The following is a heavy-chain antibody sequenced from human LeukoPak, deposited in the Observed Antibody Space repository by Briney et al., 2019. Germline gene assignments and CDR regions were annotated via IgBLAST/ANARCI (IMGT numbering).Heavy chain of an antibody. V-gene: IGHV3-21*06. CDR1: GFTFSDYS. Sequence: PGGSLRLSCAASGFTFSDYSMNWVRQTPRKGLEWVSCISGSGSYIYYADSVKGRFTISRDNAKNSLHLQVNSLRAEDTAVYYCARDKGYYDSSGYLYNGPIDYWGQGTLVTVSS. CDR2: ISGSGSYI. CDR3: ARDKGYYDSSGYLYNGPIDY. J-gene: IGHJ4*02. D-gene: IGHD3-22*01.